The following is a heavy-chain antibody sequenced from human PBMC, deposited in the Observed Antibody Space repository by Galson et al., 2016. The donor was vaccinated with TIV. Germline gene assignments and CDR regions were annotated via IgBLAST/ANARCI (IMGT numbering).Heavy chain of an antibody. CDR2: SSGSGDTI. D-gene: IGHD2-2*02. CDR1: GFTFNTNT. V-gene: IGHV3-23*01. J-gene: IGHJ4*02. CDR3: AKTQVDIVVAPAATPGYYFDY. Sequence: LRLSCAASGFTFNTNTMSWIRQAPGKGLEWVSTSSGSGDTIYYADSVKGRFTISRDNSKGTLYLQMSSLRVDDTAIYYCAKTQVDIVVAPAATPGYYFDYWGQGTLVTVSS.